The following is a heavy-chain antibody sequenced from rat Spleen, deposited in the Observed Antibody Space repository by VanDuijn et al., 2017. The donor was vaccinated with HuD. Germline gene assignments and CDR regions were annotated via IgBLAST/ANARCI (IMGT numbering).Heavy chain of an antibody. V-gene: IGHV5-31*01. D-gene: IGHD4-2*01. CDR1: GFTFNKYW. CDR3: PGPFDY. Sequence: EVQLVESGGGLVQPGRSLKLTCVASGFTFNKYWMTWIRQAPGKGLEWVASITNLGGNTYYSDSVKGRFTITRDNEKSTLYLQMNNLRSEDTATYYCPGPFDYWGEGAMVTVYS. CDR2: ITNLGGNT. J-gene: IGHJ2*01.